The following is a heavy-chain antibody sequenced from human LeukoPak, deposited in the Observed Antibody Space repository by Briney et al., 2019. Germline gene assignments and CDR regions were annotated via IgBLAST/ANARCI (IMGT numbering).Heavy chain of an antibody. D-gene: IGHD3-10*01. J-gene: IGHJ5*01. Sequence: PGGSLRLSCVASEFIFSGYWMSWVRQAPGKGLEWVANIKQGGGEEKYVGSVKGRFAISRDDAKSTLYLQMDSLSGDDTAVYYCARDNGGWFDSWGRGTLVTVSS. CDR1: EFIFSGYW. V-gene: IGHV3-7*03. CDR3: ARDNGGWFDS. CDR2: IKQGGGEE.